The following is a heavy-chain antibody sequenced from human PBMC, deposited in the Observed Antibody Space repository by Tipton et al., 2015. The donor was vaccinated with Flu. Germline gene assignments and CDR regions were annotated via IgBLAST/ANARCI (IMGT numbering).Heavy chain of an antibody. J-gene: IGHJ4*02. Sequence: SLRLSCAASGFTFSRFWMHWVRQAPGKGLEWVANIKQDGSEKYYVDSVKGRFTISRDNARNSLYLQMNSLRAEDTAVYYCVRAIYNSDNYSGQGTLVTVSS. CDR3: VRAIYNSDNY. CDR2: IKQDGSEK. D-gene: IGHD1-14*01. V-gene: IGHV3-7*01. CDR1: GFTFSRFW.